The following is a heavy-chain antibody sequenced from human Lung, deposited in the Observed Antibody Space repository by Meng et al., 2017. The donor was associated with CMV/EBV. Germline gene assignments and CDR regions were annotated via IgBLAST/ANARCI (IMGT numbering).Heavy chain of an antibody. CDR2: INSDGSST. Sequence: GESXKISXAASGFTFSSYWMHWVRQAPGKGLVWVSRINSDGSSTSYADSVKGRFTISRDNAENTLYLQMNSLRAEDTAVYYSARDHYYDSSGLDYWGQGTXVTVSS. CDR1: GFTFSSYW. V-gene: IGHV3-74*01. CDR3: ARDHYYDSSGLDY. J-gene: IGHJ4*02. D-gene: IGHD3-22*01.